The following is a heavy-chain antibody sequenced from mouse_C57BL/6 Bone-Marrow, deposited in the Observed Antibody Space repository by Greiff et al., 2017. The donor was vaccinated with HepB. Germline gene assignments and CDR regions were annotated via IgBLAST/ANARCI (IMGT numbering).Heavy chain of an antibody. CDR3: AREGGYYGSPFDY. V-gene: IGHV1-81*01. CDR1: GYTFTSYG. Sequence: VQLVESGAELARPGASVKLSCKASGYTFTSYGISWVKQRTGQGLEWIGEIYPRSGNTYYNEKFKGKATLTADKSSSTAYMELRSLTSEDSAVYFCAREGGYYGSPFDYWGQGTTLTVSS. J-gene: IGHJ2*01. CDR2: IYPRSGNT. D-gene: IGHD1-1*01.